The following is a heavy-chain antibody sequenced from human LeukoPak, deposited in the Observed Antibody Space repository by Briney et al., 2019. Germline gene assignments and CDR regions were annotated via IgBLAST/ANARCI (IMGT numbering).Heavy chain of an antibody. CDR3: AREEGGSYYFDY. D-gene: IGHD1-26*01. CDR1: GYTFTNYD. V-gene: IGHV1-8*01. Sequence: ASVKVSCKASGYTFTNYDFNWVRQAPGQGLEWMGWMSPNSGNTAYAQTFQGRVTMTRDTSISTAYMELSSLRSEDTAVYYCAREEGGSYYFDYWGQGTLVTVSS. CDR2: MSPNSGNT. J-gene: IGHJ4*02.